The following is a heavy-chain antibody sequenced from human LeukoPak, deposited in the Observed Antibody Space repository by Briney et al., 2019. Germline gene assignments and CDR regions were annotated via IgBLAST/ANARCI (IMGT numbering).Heavy chain of an antibody. D-gene: IGHD3-10*01. J-gene: IGHJ4*02. CDR3: ARDPHYYSSGSYYYDY. CDR1: GFTFSSCG. Sequence: PGGSLRLSCAASGFTFSSCGMHWIRQAPGKGLEWVAFIWYDGSNKYYADSVKGRFTISRDNSKTTVYLQMNSLRAEDTAVYYCARDPHYYSSGSYYYDYWGQGTLVTVSS. V-gene: IGHV3-33*01. CDR2: IWYDGSNK.